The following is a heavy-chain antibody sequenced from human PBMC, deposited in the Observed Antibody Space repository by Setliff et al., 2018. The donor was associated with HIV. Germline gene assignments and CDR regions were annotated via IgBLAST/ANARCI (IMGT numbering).Heavy chain of an antibody. CDR1: GYTFTSYF. D-gene: IGHD2-2*01. V-gene: IGHV1-46*01. Sequence: ASVKVSCKAFGYTFTSYFLHWVRQAPGQGLEWLRIIDPNGGATNNAQKLQGRLTVTTDTSTGTLYMELSNLRSDDTAVYYCARAGGGATDQAFDIWGQGTMVTVSS. CDR3: ARAGGGATDQAFDI. J-gene: IGHJ3*02. CDR2: IDPNGGAT.